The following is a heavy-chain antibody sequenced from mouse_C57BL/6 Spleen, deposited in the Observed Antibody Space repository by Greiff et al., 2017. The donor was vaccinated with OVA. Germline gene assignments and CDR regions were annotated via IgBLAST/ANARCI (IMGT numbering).Heavy chain of an antibody. CDR3: ARRWDYDVGAMDY. Sequence: QVQLQQPGAELVMPGASVKLSCKASGYTFTSYWMHWVKQRPGQGLEWIGEIDPSDSYTNYNQKFKGKSTLTVDKSSSTAYMPLSCLTSEDSAVYYCARRWDYDVGAMDYWGQGTSVTVSS. J-gene: IGHJ4*01. CDR1: GYTFTSYW. V-gene: IGHV1-69*01. D-gene: IGHD2-4*01. CDR2: IDPSDSYT.